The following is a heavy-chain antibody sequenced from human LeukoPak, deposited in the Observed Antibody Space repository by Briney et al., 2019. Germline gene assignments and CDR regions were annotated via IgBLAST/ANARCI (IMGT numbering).Heavy chain of an antibody. D-gene: IGHD2-15*01. V-gene: IGHV3-23*01. CDR3: VREAGYCAPVCYKTNWFDP. CDR2: ISNGNT. CDR1: GFPFSSHA. Sequence: GASLRLSCAASGFPFSSHAMSWVRQPPGKGLEWVAAISNGNTYYAGSVRGRFTISRDDSENTVYLQMNSLRDEDTALYYCVREAGYCAPVCYKTNWFDPWGQGTLVTVSS. J-gene: IGHJ5*02.